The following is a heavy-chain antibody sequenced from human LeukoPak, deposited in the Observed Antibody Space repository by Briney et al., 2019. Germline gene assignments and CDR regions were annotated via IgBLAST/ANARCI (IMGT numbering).Heavy chain of an antibody. J-gene: IGHJ4*02. CDR3: ARTPGGFGEFAPRDAGY. V-gene: IGHV4-34*01. CDR2: INHSGST. Sequence: PSETLSLTCAVYGGSFSGYYWSWIRQPPGKGLEWIGEINHSGSTNYNPSLKSRVTISVDTSKNQFSLKLGSVTAADTAVYYCARTPGGFGEFAPRDAGYWGQGTLVTVSS. D-gene: IGHD3-10*01. CDR1: GGSFSGYY.